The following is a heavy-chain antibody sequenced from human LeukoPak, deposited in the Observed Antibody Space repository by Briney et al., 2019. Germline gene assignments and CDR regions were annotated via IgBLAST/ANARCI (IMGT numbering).Heavy chain of an antibody. CDR2: INPNNGDT. CDR1: GFTXIGYY. J-gene: IGHJ3*02. Sequence: ASVKVSCKASGFTXIGYYIYWVRQAPGQGLEWMAWINPNNGDTHYAQNFQGRVTMTRDTSISTAYVELSRLGSDDTAVYYCARLTGHFAFDIWGQGTMVTVSS. V-gene: IGHV1-2*02. CDR3: ARLTGHFAFDI. D-gene: IGHD7-27*01.